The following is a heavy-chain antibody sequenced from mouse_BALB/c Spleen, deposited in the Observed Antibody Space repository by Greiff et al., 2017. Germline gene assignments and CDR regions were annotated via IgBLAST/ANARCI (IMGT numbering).Heavy chain of an antibody. V-gene: IGHV3-2*02. J-gene: IGHJ3*01. CDR2: ISYSGST. Sequence: EVKLMESGPGLVKPSQSLSLTCTVTGYSITSDYAWNWIRQFPGNKLEWMGYISYSGSTSYNPSLKSRISITRDTSKNQFFLQLNSVTTEDTATYYCAREGRYDVAWFAYWGQGTLVTGSA. CDR1: GYSITSDYA. D-gene: IGHD2-14*01. CDR3: AREGRYDVAWFAY.